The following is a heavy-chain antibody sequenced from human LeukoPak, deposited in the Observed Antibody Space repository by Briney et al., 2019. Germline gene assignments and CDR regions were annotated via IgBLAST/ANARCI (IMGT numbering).Heavy chain of an antibody. CDR3: AKDPDCSSTSCYGENHDY. Sequence: GGSLRLSCAASGLTFSSYGMHRVRQAPGKGLEWVAVISYDGSNKYYADSVKGRFTISRDNSKNTLYLQMNSLRAEDTAVYYCAKDPDCSSTSCYGENHDYWGQGTLVTVSS. CDR1: GLTFSSYG. J-gene: IGHJ4*02. CDR2: ISYDGSNK. D-gene: IGHD2-2*01. V-gene: IGHV3-30*18.